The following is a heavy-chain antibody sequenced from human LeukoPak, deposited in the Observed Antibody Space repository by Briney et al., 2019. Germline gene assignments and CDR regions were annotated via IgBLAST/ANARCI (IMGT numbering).Heavy chain of an antibody. V-gene: IGHV3-21*01. Sequence: PGGSLRLSCAASGFSFSLYSINWVRQAPGKGLEWVSSISGSGSYTYCAVSMKGRFTISRDNAKNSLYLQMNSLRAEDTAVYYCARDMEAVPAAFDYWGQGTLVTVSS. CDR1: GFSFSLYS. J-gene: IGHJ4*02. CDR3: ARDMEAVPAAFDY. D-gene: IGHD2-2*01. CDR2: ISGSGSYT.